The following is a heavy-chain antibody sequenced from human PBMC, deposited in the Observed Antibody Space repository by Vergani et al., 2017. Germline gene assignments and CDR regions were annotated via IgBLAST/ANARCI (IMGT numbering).Heavy chain of an antibody. V-gene: IGHV5-51*01. CDR2: IYPGDSDT. Sequence: EVQLVQSGADVKKPGESLTIPCKGSGYSFTSYRIGWVRQMPGKALGWLVIIYPGDSDTRYSPSFQGRVTISADKSISTAYLQWSSLKASDTAMYYCARHLTAMVKYGMDVWGQGTTVTVSS. J-gene: IGHJ6*02. CDR3: ARHLTAMVKYGMDV. D-gene: IGHD5-18*01. CDR1: GYSFTSYR.